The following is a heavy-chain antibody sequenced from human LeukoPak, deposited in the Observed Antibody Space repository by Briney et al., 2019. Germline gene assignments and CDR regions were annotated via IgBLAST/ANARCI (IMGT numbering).Heavy chain of an antibody. D-gene: IGHD4-11*01. Sequence: KPSETLSLTCTVSSGSVSSSGHYWGWIRQPPGKGLEWIGEISHSGSTNYNPSLESRVTVSVDNSKNQYSLKLSSVTAADTAVYYCAKMTPVTSFQLLVLDSWGPGTLVTISS. J-gene: IGHJ4*02. V-gene: IGHV4-39*07. CDR3: AKMTPVTSFQLLVLDS. CDR1: SGSVSSSGHY. CDR2: ISHSGST.